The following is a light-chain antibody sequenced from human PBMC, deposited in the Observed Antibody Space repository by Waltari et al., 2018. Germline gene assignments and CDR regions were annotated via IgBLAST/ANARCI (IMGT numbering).Light chain of an antibody. CDR1: SSNIGNNA. CDR2: YDD. V-gene: IGLV1-36*01. Sequence: QSVLTQPPSVSEAPRPRVTISCSGSSSNIGNNAVNWYQQFPGKAPKVLIYYDDLLPSGVSDRFSGSKSGTSASLAISGLQAEDEADYFCGAWDDRLNAWVFGGGTKLTVL. J-gene: IGLJ3*02. CDR3: GAWDDRLNAWV.